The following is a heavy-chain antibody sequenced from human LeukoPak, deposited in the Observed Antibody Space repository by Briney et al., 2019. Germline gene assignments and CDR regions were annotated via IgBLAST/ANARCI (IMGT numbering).Heavy chain of an antibody. CDR3: ARETRSRYCSGGSCYPIDY. V-gene: IGHV3-11*01. J-gene: IGHJ4*02. CDR2: ISSSGSTI. CDR1: GFTFSTYW. D-gene: IGHD2-15*01. Sequence: PGGSLRLSCSASGFTFSTYWMSWIRQAPGKGLEWVSYISSSGSTIYYADSVKGRFTISRDNAKNSLYLQMNSLRAEDTAVYYCARETRSRYCSGGSCYPIDYWGQGTLVTVSS.